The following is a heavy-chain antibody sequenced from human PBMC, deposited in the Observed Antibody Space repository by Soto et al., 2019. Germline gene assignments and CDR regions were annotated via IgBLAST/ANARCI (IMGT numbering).Heavy chain of an antibody. V-gene: IGHV4-59*01. D-gene: IGHD5-12*01. CDR3: ARSRDGYNLNPIDQ. CDR2: FFYTGST. Sequence: QVQLQVSGPGLVKPSATLSLSCTVSTGSSDSFYWSWIRQPPGKGLEWIGYFFYTGSTNHNPSLKGRVTISLAMSSSQFSLSLTSVTAADTAMYYCARSRDGYNLNPIDQWGQGLLVTVSS. J-gene: IGHJ4*02. CDR1: TGSSDSFY.